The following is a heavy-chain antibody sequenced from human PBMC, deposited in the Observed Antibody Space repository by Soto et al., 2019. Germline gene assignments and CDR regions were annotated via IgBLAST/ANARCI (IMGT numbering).Heavy chain of an antibody. CDR1: GFTFSSYG. D-gene: IGHD3-9*01. V-gene: IGHV3-30*18. J-gene: IGHJ4*02. CDR2: ISYDGSNK. Sequence: GGSLRLSCAASGFTFSSYGMHWVRQAPGKGLEWVAVISYDGSNKYYADSVKGRFTISRDNSKNTLYLQMNSLRAEDTAVYYCAKDKYYDILTGVDYWGQGTLVTVPS. CDR3: AKDKYYDILTGVDY.